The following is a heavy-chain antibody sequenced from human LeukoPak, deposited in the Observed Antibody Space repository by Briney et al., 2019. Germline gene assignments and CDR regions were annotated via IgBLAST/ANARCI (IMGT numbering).Heavy chain of an antibody. CDR1: GYTFTSYG. V-gene: IGHV1-18*01. D-gene: IGHD3-10*01. J-gene: IGHJ5*02. CDR2: ISAYNGNT. Sequence: ASVKVSCKASGYTFTSYGISWVRQAPGQGLEWMGWISAYNGNTNYAQKLQGRVTMTTDTSTSTAYMELRSLRSDDTAVFYCASSPLLYGSESYLFDPWGQGTLVTVSS. CDR3: ASSPLLYGSESYLFDP.